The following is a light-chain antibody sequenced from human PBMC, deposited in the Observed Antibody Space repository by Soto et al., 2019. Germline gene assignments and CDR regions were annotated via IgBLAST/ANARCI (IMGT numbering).Light chain of an antibody. CDR1: QSVSSN. Sequence: IVETQSNTTQSSYPRERSSLSCTAIQSVSSNLAWYQQKPGQAPRLLIYRASYRATGIPDRFSGSGSGTDYTLTINRLEPEDFAVFYCHQYGYSPTSPTFG. CDR2: RAS. J-gene: IGKJ2*01. V-gene: IGKV3-20*01. CDR3: HQYGYSPTSPT.